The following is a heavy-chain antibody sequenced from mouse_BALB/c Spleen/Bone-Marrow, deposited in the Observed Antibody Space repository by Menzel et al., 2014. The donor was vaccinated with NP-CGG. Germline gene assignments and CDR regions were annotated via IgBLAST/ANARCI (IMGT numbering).Heavy chain of an antibody. Sequence: EESGGRLVTPGTPLTLTCTVSGFSLSSYAMIWVRQAPGEGLEWIGAISSSGTTYYARWAKGRFTISKTSTTVDLKITSPTTEDTATYFCTRGIFNVWGPGTLVTVSS. V-gene: IGHV5-6-5*01. J-gene: IGHJ1*01. CDR3: TRGIFNV. CDR1: GFSLSSYA. CDR2: ISSSGTT.